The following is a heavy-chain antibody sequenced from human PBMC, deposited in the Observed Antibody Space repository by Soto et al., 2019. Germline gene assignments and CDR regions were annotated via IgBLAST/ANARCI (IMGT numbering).Heavy chain of an antibody. CDR3: ARDGDYYDSSGSGWAFDI. CDR1: GGSFSGYY. CDR2: IYHSGST. D-gene: IGHD3-22*01. V-gene: IGHV4-34*09. Sequence: SETLSLTCAVYGGSFSGYYWSWIRQPPGKGLEWIGEIYHSGSTNYNPSLKSRVTISVDTSKNQFSLKLSSVTAADTAVYYCARDGDYYDSSGSGWAFDIWGQGTMVTVSS. J-gene: IGHJ3*02.